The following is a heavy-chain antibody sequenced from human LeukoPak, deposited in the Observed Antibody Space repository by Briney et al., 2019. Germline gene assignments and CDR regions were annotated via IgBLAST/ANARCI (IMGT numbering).Heavy chain of an antibody. Sequence: GGSLRLPCAASGFTFSSYWMSWVRQAPGKGPEWVANIKQDGSEKYYVDSVKGRFTISRDNAKNSVYLQMNSLRGEDTAVYYCVRCSGGNKIPGYYWGRGTLVTVPS. CDR1: GFTFSSYW. V-gene: IGHV3-7*05. CDR3: VRCSGGNKIPGYY. D-gene: IGHD4-23*01. J-gene: IGHJ4*02. CDR2: IKQDGSEK.